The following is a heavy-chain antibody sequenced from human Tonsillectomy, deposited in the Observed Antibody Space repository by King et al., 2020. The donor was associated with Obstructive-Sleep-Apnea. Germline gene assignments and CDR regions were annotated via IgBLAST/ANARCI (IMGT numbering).Heavy chain of an antibody. CDR1: GFTFSSYW. J-gene: IGHJ4*02. Sequence: DVQLVESGGGLVQPGGSLRVSCAASGFTFSSYWMTWVRQVPGKGLEWVGNIKQDGSEQYYVDSVKGRFTISRDNARNSLYLQMNSPSAEDTAVYYCVRDQGGALANWGQGTLVIVSS. CDR2: IKQDGSEQ. CDR3: VRDQGGALAN. D-gene: IGHD3-16*01. V-gene: IGHV3-7*03.